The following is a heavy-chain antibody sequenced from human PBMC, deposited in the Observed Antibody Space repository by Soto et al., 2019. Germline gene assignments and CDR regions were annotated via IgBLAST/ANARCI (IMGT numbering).Heavy chain of an antibody. J-gene: IGHJ4*02. V-gene: IGHV4-39*01. CDR1: GGSISSSSYY. CDR3: ARHPLMAVAGTIDY. Sequence: SETLSLTCTVSGGSISSSSYYWGWIRQPPGKGLEWIGSIYYSGSTYYNPSLKSRVTTSVDTSKNQFSLKLSSVTAADTAVYYCARHPLMAVAGTIDYWGQGTPVTVS. CDR2: IYYSGST. D-gene: IGHD6-19*01.